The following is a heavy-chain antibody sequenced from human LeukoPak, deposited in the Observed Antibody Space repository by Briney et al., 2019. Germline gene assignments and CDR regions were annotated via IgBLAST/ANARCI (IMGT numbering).Heavy chain of an antibody. J-gene: IGHJ4*02. Sequence: GGSLRLSCAASGFTFSSYSMNWVRQAPGKGLEWVAFTRYDGSNKYYADSVKGRFTISRDNSKNTLYLQMNSLRAEDTAVYYCAKDQYYYDSSGYTDYWGQGTLVTVSS. D-gene: IGHD3-22*01. V-gene: IGHV3-30*02. CDR3: AKDQYYYDSSGYTDY. CDR2: TRYDGSNK. CDR1: GFTFSSYS.